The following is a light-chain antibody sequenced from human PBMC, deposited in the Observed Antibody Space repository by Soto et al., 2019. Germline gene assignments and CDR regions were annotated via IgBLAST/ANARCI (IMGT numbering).Light chain of an antibody. V-gene: IGKV1-39*01. J-gene: IGKJ3*01. CDR3: QQSYSTPFT. CDR2: AAS. Sequence: DFQMTQSPSSLSASIGDRVTITCRASPSISNYLNWFQQKPGKAPKLLIYAASNLQTGVPSRFSGSGSGTDFTLTISCLQPEDFATYFCQQSYSTPFTFGPGTRVDIK. CDR1: PSISNY.